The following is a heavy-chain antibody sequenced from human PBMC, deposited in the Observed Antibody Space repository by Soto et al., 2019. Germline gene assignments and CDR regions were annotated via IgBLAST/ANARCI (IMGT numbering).Heavy chain of an antibody. CDR1: GGSISSYY. CDR3: AGDGANCSGGSCYHY. V-gene: IGHV4-59*01. D-gene: IGHD2-15*01. Sequence: SETLSLTCTVSGGSISSYYWSWIRQPPGKGLEWIGYIYYSGSTNYNPSLKSRVTISVDTSKNQFSLKLSSVTAADTAVYYCAGDGANCSGGSCYHYWGQGTLVTVSS. J-gene: IGHJ4*02. CDR2: IYYSGST.